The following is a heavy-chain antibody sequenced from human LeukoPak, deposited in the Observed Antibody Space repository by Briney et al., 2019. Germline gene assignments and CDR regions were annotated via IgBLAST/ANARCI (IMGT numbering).Heavy chain of an antibody. CDR2: ISSSGTTI. D-gene: IGHD1-1*01. CDR3: ARDPNWNYVDY. CDR1: GFIFSDYY. Sequence: PGGXQRLSCAASGFIFSDYYMSWIRQAPGKGLEWVSYISSSGTTIYYADSVKGRFTISRDNAKNSLYLQMNSLRVEDSALYYCARDPNWNYVDYWGQGTLVTVSS. V-gene: IGHV3-11*04. J-gene: IGHJ4*02.